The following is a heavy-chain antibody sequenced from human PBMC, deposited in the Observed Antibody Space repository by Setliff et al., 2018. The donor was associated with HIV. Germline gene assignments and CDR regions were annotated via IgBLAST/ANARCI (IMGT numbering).Heavy chain of an antibody. V-gene: IGHV1-2*02. Sequence: GASVMVSCKASGYSFSGYYLHWVRRAPGQGLEWMGWINPNSGATNYAQNFQGRVTMTRDTSISTAYMDLSSLTSDDTAVYYCAVASIVSTARWNHWGRGTLVTVSS. CDR1: GYSFSGYY. CDR2: INPNSGAT. J-gene: IGHJ5*02. D-gene: IGHD1-26*01. CDR3: AVASIVSTARWNH.